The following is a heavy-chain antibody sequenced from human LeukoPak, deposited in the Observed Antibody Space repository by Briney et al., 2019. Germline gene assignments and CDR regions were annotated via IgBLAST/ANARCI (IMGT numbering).Heavy chain of an antibody. CDR1: GGTFSSYA. CDR3: ASTPPYYYDSSGYYYEYFQH. D-gene: IGHD3-22*01. J-gene: IGHJ1*01. V-gene: IGHV1-69*05. CDR2: IIPIFGTA. Sequence: SVKVSCKASGGTFSSYAISWVRQAPGQGLEWVGGIIPIFGTANYAEKFQGRVTITTDESTSTAYMELSSLRSEDTAVYYCASTPPYYYDSSGYYYEYFQHWGQGTLVTVSS.